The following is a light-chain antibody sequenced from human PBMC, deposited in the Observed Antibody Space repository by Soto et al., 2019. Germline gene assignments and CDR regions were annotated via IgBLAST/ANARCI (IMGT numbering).Light chain of an antibody. CDR3: CSYAGSSILV. CDR2: EDS. CDR1: RSEIGSYNL. J-gene: IGLJ2*01. V-gene: IGLV2-23*01. Sequence: QSVLTQPASVSGSPGQSITISCSGGRSEIGSYNLVSWYQQSPGKAPKLIIYEDSKRPSGVANRFSGSKSGNTASLTISGLQAEDEADYFCCSYAGSSILVFGGGTKVTVL.